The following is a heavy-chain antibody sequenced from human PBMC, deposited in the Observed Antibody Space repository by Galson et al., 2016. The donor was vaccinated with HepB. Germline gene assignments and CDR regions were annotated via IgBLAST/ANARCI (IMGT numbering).Heavy chain of an antibody. CDR3: ARAVSWDYGDYAGY. Sequence: SLRLSCAASGFTFSSYSMNWVRQAPGKGLEWVSSISSSSSYIYYADSVKGRFTISRDNAKNSLYLQMNSRRAEDMAVYYCARAVSWDYGDYAGYWGQGTLVTVSS. V-gene: IGHV3-21*01. CDR2: ISSSSSYI. J-gene: IGHJ4*02. CDR1: GFTFSSYS. D-gene: IGHD4-17*01.